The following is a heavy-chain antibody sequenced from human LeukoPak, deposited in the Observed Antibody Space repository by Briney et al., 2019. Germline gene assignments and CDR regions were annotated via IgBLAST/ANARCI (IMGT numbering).Heavy chain of an antibody. D-gene: IGHD2-2*01. CDR1: GGSFSGYY. J-gene: IGHJ5*02. V-gene: IGHV4-31*11. CDR2: IYYSGST. CDR3: ARGSYCSSTSCYRPGYNWFDP. Sequence: SETLSLTCAVYGGSFSGYYWSWIRQHPGKGLEWIGYIYYSGSTYYNPSLKSRVTISVDTSKNQFSLKLSSVTAADTAVYYCARGSYCSSTSCYRPGYNWFDPWGQGTLVTVSS.